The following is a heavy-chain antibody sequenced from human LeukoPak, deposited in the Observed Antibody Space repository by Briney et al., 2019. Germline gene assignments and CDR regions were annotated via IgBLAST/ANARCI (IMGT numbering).Heavy chain of an antibody. Sequence: SETLSLTCTVSGCAISSSSYYWGWIRQPPGKGLEWIGSVYYSGSTYYNPSLQSRVTMSVDTSKNQFCLKLSSVTAADTAVYYCVRHDNVYFHDWGQGTLVTVSS. CDR3: VRHDNVYFHD. D-gene: IGHD2-8*01. CDR1: GCAISSSSYY. V-gene: IGHV4-39*01. J-gene: IGHJ4*02. CDR2: VYYSGST.